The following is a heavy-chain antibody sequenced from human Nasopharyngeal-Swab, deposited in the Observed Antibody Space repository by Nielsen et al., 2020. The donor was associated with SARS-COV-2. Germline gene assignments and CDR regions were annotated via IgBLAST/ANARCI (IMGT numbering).Heavy chain of an antibody. CDR1: GGSISNYY. CDR2: ISYTGST. CDR3: ARHYGHVVVTDSWFDP. J-gene: IGHJ5*02. D-gene: IGHD2-21*02. V-gene: IGHV4-59*08. Sequence: ESLKISCTVSGGSISNYYWSWIRQPPGKGLEWIGYISYTGSTNYNPSLKSRVTISLDTSKTQFSLKLRSVTAADTAVYYCARHYGHVVVTDSWFDPWGQGTLVTVSS.